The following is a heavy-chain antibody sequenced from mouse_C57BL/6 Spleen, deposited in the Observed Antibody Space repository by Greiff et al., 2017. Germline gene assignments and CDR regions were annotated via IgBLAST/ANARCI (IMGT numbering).Heavy chain of an antibody. CDR2: IIPSTGGT. Sequence: EVQLQQSGPELVKPGASVKISCKASGYSFTGYYMNWVKQSPEKSLEWIGEIIPSTGGTTYNQKFKTKATLTVDKSSSTAYMQLKSLTSEDSAVYYCARSGDSYYVDAMDYWGQGTSVTVSS. J-gene: IGHJ4*01. CDR3: ARSGDSYYVDAMDY. V-gene: IGHV1-42*01. CDR1: GYSFTGYY. D-gene: IGHD2-12*01.